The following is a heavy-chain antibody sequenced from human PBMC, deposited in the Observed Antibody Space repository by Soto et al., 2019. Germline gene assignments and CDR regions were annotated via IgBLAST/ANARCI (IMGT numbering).Heavy chain of an antibody. D-gene: IGHD3-22*01. J-gene: IGHJ4*02. V-gene: IGHV3-11*06. CDR2: ISSSSSYT. Sequence: VQLVESGGGLVKPGGSLRLSCAASGFTFSDYYMSWIRQAPGKGLEWVSYISSSSSYTNYADSVKGRFTISRDNAKNSLYLQMNSLRAEDTAVYYCARDKGDDSSGVDYWGQGTLVTVSS. CDR3: ARDKGDDSSGVDY. CDR1: GFTFSDYY.